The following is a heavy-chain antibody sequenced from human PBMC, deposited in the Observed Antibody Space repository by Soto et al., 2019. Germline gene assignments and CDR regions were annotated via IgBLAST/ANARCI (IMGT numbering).Heavy chain of an antibody. J-gene: IGHJ4*02. CDR2: IYYSGST. CDR1: GGSISSSSYY. V-gene: IGHV4-39*01. D-gene: IGHD1-1*01. CDR3: ASLEGTHRAFDY. Sequence: QLQLQESGPGLVKPSETLSLTCTVSGGSISSSSYYWGWIRQPPGKGLEWIGSIYYSGSTYYNPSLKLRVTISVDTSKTQSALKLSSVTAADTAVYYCASLEGTHRAFDYWGQGTLVTVSS.